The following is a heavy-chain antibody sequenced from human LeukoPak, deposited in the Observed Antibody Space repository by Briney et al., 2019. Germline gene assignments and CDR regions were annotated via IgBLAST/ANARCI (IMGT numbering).Heavy chain of an antibody. CDR2: IKQDGSEK. CDR1: GFTFSSYW. D-gene: IGHD3-16*01. CDR3: ARGVGDYYYYYYMDV. Sequence: GSLRLSCAASGFTFSSYWMSWVRQAPGKGLEWVANIKQDGSEKYYVDSVKGRFTISRDNAKNSLYLQMNSLRAEDTAVYYCARGVGDYYYYYYMDVWGKGTTVTVSS. J-gene: IGHJ6*03. V-gene: IGHV3-7*01.